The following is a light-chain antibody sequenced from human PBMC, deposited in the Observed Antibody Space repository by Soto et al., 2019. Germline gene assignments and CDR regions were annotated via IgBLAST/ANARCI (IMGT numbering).Light chain of an antibody. CDR1: QSVSIF. J-gene: IGKJ1*01. CDR2: QTS. CDR3: HQRQSWPRT. V-gene: IGKV3-11*01. Sequence: EIVLTQSPATLSLSPGERATLSCRASQSVSIFLTWYQQKPGQAPRLLIYQTSLRAAGIPARFSASGSGTDFTLTITDVQPEDFALYYCHQRQSWPRTFGQGT.